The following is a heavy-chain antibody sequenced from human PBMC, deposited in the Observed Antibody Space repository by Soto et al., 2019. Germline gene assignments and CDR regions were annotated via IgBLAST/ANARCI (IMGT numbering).Heavy chain of an antibody. J-gene: IGHJ6*02. Sequence: SVKVSCKASGFTFTSFYMHWVRQAPGQGPEWMGIMHPYGGSTGYAQKFQGRVTLTRDTSTRTDYMELSSLRSDDTAVYYCAILYYYDSGDYYSNYQYYGMDVWGQGTTVTVSS. CDR3: AILYYYDSGDYYSNYQYYGMDV. CDR1: GFTFTSFY. V-gene: IGHV1-46*01. D-gene: IGHD3-22*01. CDR2: MHPYGGST.